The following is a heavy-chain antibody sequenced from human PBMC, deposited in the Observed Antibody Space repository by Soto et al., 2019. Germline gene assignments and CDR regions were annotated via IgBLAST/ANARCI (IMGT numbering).Heavy chain of an antibody. V-gene: IGHV3-11*01. CDR2: ISSSSNTI. D-gene: IGHD3-3*01. J-gene: IGHJ6*02. CDR3: ARAPFWSGFHGMDV. Sequence: QVQLVESGGGLVKPGGSLRLSCAASGFTFSDYYMNWIRQAPGKGLEWVSHISSSSNTIYDADSVKGRFTISRDNAKNSLYLQMNSLRAEDTAVYYCARAPFWSGFHGMDVWGQGTTVTVSS. CDR1: GFTFSDYY.